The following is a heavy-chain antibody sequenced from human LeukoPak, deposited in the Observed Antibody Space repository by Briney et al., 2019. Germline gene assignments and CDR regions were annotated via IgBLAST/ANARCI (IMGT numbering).Heavy chain of an antibody. CDR3: AKDFDYYDLLSAFDI. D-gene: IGHD3-22*01. Sequence: GGSLRLSCAASGFTFSSYAMSWVRQAPGKGLEWVSAISGSGGSTYYADSVKGRFTISRDNSKNTLYLQMNSLRAEDKAVYYCAKDFDYYDLLSAFDIWGQGTMVTVSS. CDR1: GFTFSSYA. CDR2: ISGSGGST. J-gene: IGHJ3*02. V-gene: IGHV3-23*01.